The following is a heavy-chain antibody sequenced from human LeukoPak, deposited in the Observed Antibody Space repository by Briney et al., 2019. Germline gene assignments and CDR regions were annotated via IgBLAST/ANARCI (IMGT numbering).Heavy chain of an antibody. V-gene: IGHV3-48*01. Sequence: GGSLRLSCAASGFTFSSYSMNWVRQAPGKGLEWVSSISSSSSTIYYADSVKGRFTISRDNAKNSLYLQMNSLRAEDTAVYYCARDGEQDYFDYWGQGTLVTVSS. J-gene: IGHJ4*02. CDR2: ISSSSSTI. D-gene: IGHD1/OR15-1a*01. CDR1: GFTFSSYS. CDR3: ARDGEQDYFDY.